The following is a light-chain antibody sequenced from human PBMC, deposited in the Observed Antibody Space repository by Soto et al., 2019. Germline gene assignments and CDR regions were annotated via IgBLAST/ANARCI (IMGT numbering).Light chain of an antibody. V-gene: IGKV3-11*01. Sequence: EIVLTQSPSTLSSSPWETSTLSFMASHYVGSRLAWYQHKPGQARRLLIYYRSKRATGIPARFSGSGSGTDFTLTISSLAPDDFAIYYCHQRQSWPRTFGQGTKVDIK. J-gene: IGKJ1*01. CDR1: HYVGSR. CDR3: HQRQSWPRT. CDR2: YRS.